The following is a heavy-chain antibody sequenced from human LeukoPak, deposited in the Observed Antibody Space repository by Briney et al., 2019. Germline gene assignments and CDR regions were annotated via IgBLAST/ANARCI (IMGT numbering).Heavy chain of an antibody. V-gene: IGHV3-30*04. D-gene: IGHD3-10*01. CDR2: ISCDGSNK. Sequence: GGSLRLSCAASGFTFSSYAMHWVRQAPGKGLEWVAVISCDGSNKYYADSVKGRFTISRDNSKNTLYLQMNSLRAEDTAVYYCARSPRQRFGEFYRPRRSYYFDYWGQGALVTVSS. CDR3: ARSPRQRFGEFYRPRRSYYFDY. CDR1: GFTFSSYA. J-gene: IGHJ4*02.